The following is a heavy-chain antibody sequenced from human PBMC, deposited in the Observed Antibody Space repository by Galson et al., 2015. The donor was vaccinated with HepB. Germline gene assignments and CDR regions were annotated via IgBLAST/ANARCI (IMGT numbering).Heavy chain of an antibody. CDR1: GFTVSSNY. J-gene: IGHJ2*01. CDR2: IYSGGST. D-gene: IGHD2-21*01. CDR3: ARVTPTLWGAYWYFDL. Sequence: SLRLSCAASGFTVSSNYMSWVRQAPGKGLGWVSVIYSGGSTYYADSVKGRFTVSRENAKNSLYLQMNSLRAGDTAVYYCARVTPTLWGAYWYFDLWGRGTLVTVSS. V-gene: IGHV3-66*01.